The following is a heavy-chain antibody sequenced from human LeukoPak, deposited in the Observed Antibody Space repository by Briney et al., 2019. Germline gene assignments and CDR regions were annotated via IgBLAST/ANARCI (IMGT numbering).Heavy chain of an antibody. CDR2: LSRDGRYR. CDR1: GFSFSSYT. CDR3: RGVGATKDY. V-gene: IGHV3-64*02. D-gene: IGHD1-26*01. Sequence: GGSLRRSCAGTGFSFSSYTLQWVRQAPGKGLEYVSSLSRDGRYRYYADSVKGRFTISRDNSKNTTYLQMGSLRPEDKAVYYCRGVGATKDYWGQGPLVTVSS. J-gene: IGHJ4*02.